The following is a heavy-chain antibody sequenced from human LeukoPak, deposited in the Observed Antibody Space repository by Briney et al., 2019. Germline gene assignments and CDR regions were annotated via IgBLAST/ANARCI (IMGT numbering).Heavy chain of an antibody. CDR3: ACGYSSSWYPPFFDY. Sequence: SETLSLTCAVYGGSFSGYYWSWIRQPPGKGLEWIGEINHSGSTNYNPSLKSRVTISVDTSKNQFSLKLSSVTAADTAVYYCACGYSSSWYPPFFDYWGQGTLVTVSS. J-gene: IGHJ4*02. V-gene: IGHV4-34*01. D-gene: IGHD6-13*01. CDR2: INHSGST. CDR1: GGSFSGYY.